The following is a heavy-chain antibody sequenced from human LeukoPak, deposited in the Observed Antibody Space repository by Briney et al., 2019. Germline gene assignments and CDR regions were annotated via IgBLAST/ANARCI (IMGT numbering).Heavy chain of an antibody. D-gene: IGHD3-22*01. J-gene: IGHJ4*02. CDR3: ATQLRYYYDSSGYWVC. CDR2: IKQEGSEK. Sequence: GGSLRLSCAASGFTVSNNYMSWVRQAPGQGPEWVANIKQEGSEKFYVASVQGRFTISRDNDKNSLYMQMNSLRAEDTAVYYCATQLRYYYDSSGYWVCWGQGTLVTVSS. V-gene: IGHV3-7*01. CDR1: GFTVSNNY.